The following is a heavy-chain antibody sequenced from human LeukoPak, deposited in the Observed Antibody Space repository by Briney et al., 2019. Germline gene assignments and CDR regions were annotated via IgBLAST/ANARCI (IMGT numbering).Heavy chain of an antibody. Sequence: ASETLSLTCTVSGGSISSHYWSWIRQPPGKGLEWIGYISSIGSTNYNPYLKSRVTISVDTSKNQFSLKLTSVTAADTAVYFCARDPTTVTKGLDIWGQGTMVTVSS. J-gene: IGHJ3*02. CDR2: ISSIGST. V-gene: IGHV4-59*11. D-gene: IGHD4-17*01. CDR1: GGSISSHY. CDR3: ARDPTTVTKGLDI.